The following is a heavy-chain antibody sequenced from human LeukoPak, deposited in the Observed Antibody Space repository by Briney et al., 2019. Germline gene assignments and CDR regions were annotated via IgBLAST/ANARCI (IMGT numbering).Heavy chain of an antibody. J-gene: IGHJ5*02. V-gene: IGHV1-2*04. CDR2: INPNSGGT. CDR3: AREPYYYDSSGYYYFS. Sequence: GASVKVSCKASGYTFTGYYMHWVRQAPGQGLEWMGWINPNSGGTNYAQKFQGWVTMTRDTSISTAYMELSRLRSDDTAVYYCAREPYYYDSSGYYYFSWGQGTLVTVSS. CDR1: GYTFTGYY. D-gene: IGHD3-22*01.